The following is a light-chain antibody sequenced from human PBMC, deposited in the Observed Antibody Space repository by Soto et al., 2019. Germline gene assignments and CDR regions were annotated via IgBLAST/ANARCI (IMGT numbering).Light chain of an antibody. CDR3: QQSSNWPRT. J-gene: IGKJ1*01. CDR2: GAS. V-gene: IGKV3-15*01. CDR1: QSISSY. Sequence: EIVLTQSPDTLSLSPGDRATLSCRASQSISSYLAWYQQKPGQAPRLLISGASTRATGIPARFSGSGSGTESTLTISSLQSEDFAVYYCQQSSNWPRTFGQGNKGDIK.